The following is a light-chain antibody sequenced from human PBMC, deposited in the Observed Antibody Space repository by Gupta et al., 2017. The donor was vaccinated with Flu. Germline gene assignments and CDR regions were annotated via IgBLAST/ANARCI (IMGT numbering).Light chain of an antibody. CDR3: QSRTSGSTLHV. V-gene: IGLV2-14*03. J-gene: IGLJ1*01. CDR1: SSDVGGYNY. Sequence: ITISCTGTSSDVGGYNYVSWYQQHPGKAPKVMIYDVSNRPSGVSNRFSGSKSGSTASLTISGLQAEDEADYFCQSRTSGSTLHVFGTGTKVTVL. CDR2: DVS.